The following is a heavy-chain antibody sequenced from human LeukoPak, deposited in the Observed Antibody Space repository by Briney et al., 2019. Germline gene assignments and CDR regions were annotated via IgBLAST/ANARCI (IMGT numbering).Heavy chain of an antibody. CDR2: IYYTGIT. Sequence: SETLSLTCTVSGASITSSNYYWLWLRQPPGKGLEWIGSIYYTGITYYNLSLKSRVTISVDTSKYQCSLRLSSVTAADTAVYYCAWRDAGVRTPGVDRWGQGTPVTVSS. J-gene: IGHJ4*02. CDR3: AWRDAGVRTPGVDR. CDR1: GASITSSNYY. V-gene: IGHV4-39*07. D-gene: IGHD2-15*01.